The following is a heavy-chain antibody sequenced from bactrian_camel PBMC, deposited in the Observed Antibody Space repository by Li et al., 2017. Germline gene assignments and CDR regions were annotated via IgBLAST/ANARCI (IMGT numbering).Heavy chain of an antibody. CDR1: VSSANDYC. CDR3: AAGCKVAGTWSFESDFRY. D-gene: IGHD1*01. J-gene: IGHJ6*01. CDR2: LDSDGRI. Sequence: HVQLVESGGGSVQAGGSLRLSCAVSVSSANDYCLGWFRQASGKEREWVGSLDSDGRINYADSVKGRFTISQDNAKNTVYLQMNSLKPDDSAMYYCAAGCKVAGTWSFESDFRYWGRGPRSPSP. V-gene: IGHV3S9*01.